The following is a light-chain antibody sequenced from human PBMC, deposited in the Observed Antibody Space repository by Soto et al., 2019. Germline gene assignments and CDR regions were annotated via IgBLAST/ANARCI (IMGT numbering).Light chain of an antibody. J-gene: IGKJ1*01. CDR3: QHYNTYPWT. CDR2: KAS. Sequence: DIQRTQSPSTLSSXVXXXXTXXXLASQTITRWMAWYQQKPGKAPNLLIHKASHLESGVPSRFSGSGSGTEFTLTISSLQPGDFATYYCQHYNTYPWTFGQGTKVDI. V-gene: IGKV1-5*03. CDR1: QTITRW.